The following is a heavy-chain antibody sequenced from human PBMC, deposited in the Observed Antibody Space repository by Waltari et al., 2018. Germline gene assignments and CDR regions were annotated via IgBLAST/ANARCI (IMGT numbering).Heavy chain of an antibody. CDR3: ARDASIVVVPAAVNWFDP. Sequence: QVQLVQSGAEVKKPGASVKVSCKASGYTFTGYYLHWVRQAPGQGLEWMGRINPNSGGTNYAQKFQGRVTMTRDTSISTAYMELSRLRSDDTAVYYCARDASIVVVPAAVNWFDPWGQGTLVTVSS. CDR1: GYTFTGYY. V-gene: IGHV1-2*06. J-gene: IGHJ5*02. CDR2: INPNSGGT. D-gene: IGHD2-2*01.